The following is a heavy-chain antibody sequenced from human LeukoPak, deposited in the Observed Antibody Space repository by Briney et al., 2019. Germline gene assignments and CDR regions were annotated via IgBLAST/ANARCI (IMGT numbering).Heavy chain of an antibody. V-gene: IGHV4-34*01. J-gene: IGHJ4*02. CDR2: INHSGST. CDR1: GGSFSGYY. D-gene: IGHD4-17*01. Sequence: NASETLSLTCAVYGGSFSGYYWSWIRQPPGKGLEWIGEINHSGSTNYNPSLKSRVTISVDTSKNQFSLKLSSVTAADTAVYYCARYYGEGAFDYWGQGTLVTVSS. CDR3: ARYYGEGAFDY.